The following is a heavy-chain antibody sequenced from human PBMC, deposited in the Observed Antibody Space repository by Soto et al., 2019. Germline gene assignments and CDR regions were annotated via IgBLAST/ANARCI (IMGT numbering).Heavy chain of an antibody. CDR1: GDSISSGGYS. Sequence: SETLSLTCAVSGDSISSGGYSWSWIRQSPGKGLEWIGNIYHSGTAYYNPSLKSRVTVSVDRSKNQFSLKLNSVTAADTAVYYCARAWRGWSGNWFDSWGQGILVTVSS. J-gene: IGHJ5*01. V-gene: IGHV4-30-2*06. CDR3: ARAWRGWSGNWFDS. D-gene: IGHD2-15*01. CDR2: IYHSGTA.